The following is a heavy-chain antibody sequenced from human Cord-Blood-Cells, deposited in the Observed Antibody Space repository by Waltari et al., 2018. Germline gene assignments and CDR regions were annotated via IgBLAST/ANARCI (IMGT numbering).Heavy chain of an antibody. CDR3: ARVGIREEYNWFDP. V-gene: IGHV1-2*02. CDR1: GYTFTGYY. CDR2: IKPNSGGT. D-gene: IGHD1-26*01. Sequence: QVQLVQSGAEVKKPGASVKVSCKASGYTFTGYYMHWVRKAPGQGLEWRGWIKPNSGGTNYSQKFQGRVTMTRDTSISTAYMELSRLRSDDTAGYYCARVGIREEYNWFDPWGQGTLVTVSS. J-gene: IGHJ5*02.